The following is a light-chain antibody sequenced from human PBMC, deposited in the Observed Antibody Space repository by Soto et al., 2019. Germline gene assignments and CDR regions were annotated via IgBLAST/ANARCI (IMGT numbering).Light chain of an antibody. Sequence: QSALTQPASVSGSPGQSITISCTGTSSDVGGYDHGSWYQQHPGKAPKLIIYDVTVRPSGISPRFSGSKSDNTASLAVSGLQPEDEAYYYCSSYTNKDTLLFGGGTKLTVL. V-gene: IGLV2-14*03. CDR1: SSDVGGYDH. CDR3: SSYTNKDTLL. CDR2: DVT. J-gene: IGLJ3*02.